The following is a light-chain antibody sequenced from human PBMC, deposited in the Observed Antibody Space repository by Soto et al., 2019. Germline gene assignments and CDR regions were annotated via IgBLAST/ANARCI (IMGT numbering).Light chain of an antibody. CDR2: GAS. CDR3: QQYGGSRWT. CDR1: QSVSTY. V-gene: IGKV3-20*01. J-gene: IGKJ1*01. Sequence: EIVLTQSPGTLSLSPGERATLFCRASQSVSTYLAWYQQKPGQAPRLVIYGASNRATGIPDRFSGSGSGTDFTLTISRLEPEDFAVYYCQQYGGSRWTFGQGTKVDIK.